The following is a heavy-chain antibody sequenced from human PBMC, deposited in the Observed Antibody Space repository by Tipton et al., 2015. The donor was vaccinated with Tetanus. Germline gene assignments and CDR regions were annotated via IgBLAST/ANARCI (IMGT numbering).Heavy chain of an antibody. J-gene: IGHJ4*02. D-gene: IGHD6-19*01. CDR3: ARQLPGYSSGWYLDY. CDR1: GGSISSYY. Sequence: TLSLTCTVSGGSISSYYWSWIRQPPGKGLEWIGYIYYSGSTNYNPSLKSRVTISVDTSKNQFSLKLSSVTAADTAVYYCARQLPGYSSGWYLDYWGQGTLVTVSS. CDR2: IYYSGST. V-gene: IGHV4-59*01.